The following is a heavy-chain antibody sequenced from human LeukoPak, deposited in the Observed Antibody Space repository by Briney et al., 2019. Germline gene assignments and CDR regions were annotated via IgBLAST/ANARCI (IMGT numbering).Heavy chain of an antibody. D-gene: IGHD3-9*01. CDR1: GFIFTDYW. J-gene: IGHJ3*02. Sequence: GGSLRLSCAASGFIFTDYWMHWVRQGPGKELVWVARISGDGRGTTYADSVKGRFTISRDNSKNTLYLQMNSLRAEDTAVYYCARSKFGDILTGYYDDAFDIWGQGTMVTVSS. V-gene: IGHV3-74*01. CDR2: ISGDGRGT. CDR3: ARSKFGDILTGYYDDAFDI.